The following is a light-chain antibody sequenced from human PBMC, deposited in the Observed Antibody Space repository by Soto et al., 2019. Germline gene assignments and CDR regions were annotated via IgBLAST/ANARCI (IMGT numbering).Light chain of an antibody. V-gene: IGKV1-12*01. CDR1: QDIAGY. J-gene: IGKJ1*01. CDR2: GAS. Sequence: DIQVTQSPSSVSASLGDRVTITCRASQDIAGYLFCYQHKPGRPSELLIHGASRLQSGVPASIRGSGSTTDIPPTSSRLSPEDFAVYYCQQYGASPRTFGQGTKVDIK. CDR3: QQYGASPRT.